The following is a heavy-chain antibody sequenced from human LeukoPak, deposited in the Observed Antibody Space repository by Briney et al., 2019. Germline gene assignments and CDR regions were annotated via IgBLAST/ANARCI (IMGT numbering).Heavy chain of an antibody. CDR3: ASPGGGPTDY. D-gene: IGHD3-16*01. Sequence: SETLSLTCAVYGGSFSGYYWGWIRQPPGKGLEWIGEINHSGSTNYNPSLKSRVTISVDTSKNQFSLKLSSVTAADTAVYYCASPGGGPTDYWGQGTLVTVSS. CDR1: GGSFSGYY. J-gene: IGHJ4*02. V-gene: IGHV4-34*01. CDR2: INHSGST.